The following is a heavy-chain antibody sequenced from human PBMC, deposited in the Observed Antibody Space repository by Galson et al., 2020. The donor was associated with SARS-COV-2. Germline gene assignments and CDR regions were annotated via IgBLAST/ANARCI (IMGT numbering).Heavy chain of an antibody. CDR2: VFYDGTT. CDR1: GYSIRDGFY. J-gene: IGHJ4*02. Sequence: SQTLSLTCAVSGYSIRDGFYWGWLRQPPGKGLEWIGSVFYDGTTYYNPSLKSRVAMSVDTSKNQFSLSLSSVTAADTAVYHCARVIIASGILDSWGQGTLVTVSS. CDR3: ARVIIASGILDS. D-gene: IGHD1-26*01. V-gene: IGHV4-38-2*01.